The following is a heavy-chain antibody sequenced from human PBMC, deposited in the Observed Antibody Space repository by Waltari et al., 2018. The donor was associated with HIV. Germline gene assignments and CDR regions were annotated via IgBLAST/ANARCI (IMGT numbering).Heavy chain of an antibody. V-gene: IGHV3-9*01. Sequence: EVQLVESGGGLVQPGRSLRLSCAASGFTFDDYAMHWVRQAPGKGLEWVSGISWNSGSIGYADSVKGRFTISRDNAKNSLYLQMNSLRAEDTALYYCAKEDGNWGQGTLVTVSS. CDR1: GFTFDDYA. CDR2: ISWNSGSI. J-gene: IGHJ4*02. CDR3: AKEDGN.